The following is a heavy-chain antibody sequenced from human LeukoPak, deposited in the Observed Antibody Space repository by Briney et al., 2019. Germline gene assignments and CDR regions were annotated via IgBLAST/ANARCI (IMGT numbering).Heavy chain of an antibody. CDR3: ARGRWQPARVPNWFDP. J-gene: IGHJ5*02. CDR1: GGTFSSYA. Sequence: SVKVSCKASGGTFSSYAISWVRQAPGQGLEWMGRIIPIFGTANYAQKFQGRVTITADESTSTAYMELSSLRSEDTAVYYCARGRWQPARVPNWFDPWGQGTLVTVSS. CDR2: IIPIFGTA. V-gene: IGHV1-69*13. D-gene: IGHD5-24*01.